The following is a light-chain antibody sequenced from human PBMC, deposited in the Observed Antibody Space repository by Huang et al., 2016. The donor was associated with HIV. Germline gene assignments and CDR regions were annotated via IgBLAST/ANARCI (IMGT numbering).Light chain of an antibody. Sequence: DIVMTQSPDSLAVSLGERATINCKSNRSLLYSSNRTNYLAWYKQRPGQPPNLLICWASTRDSGVPDRFSGRGSVTDFTLTITSLQAEDVAIYYCQQYYSLPLTFGGGTKVEIK. V-gene: IGKV4-1*01. J-gene: IGKJ4*01. CDR1: RSLLYSSNRTNY. CDR3: QQYYSLPLT. CDR2: WAS.